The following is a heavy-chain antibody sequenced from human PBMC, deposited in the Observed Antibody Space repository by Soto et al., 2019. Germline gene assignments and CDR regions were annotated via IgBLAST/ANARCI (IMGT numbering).Heavy chain of an antibody. CDR3: ARDLPLDCSGGSCYSKIPAFDI. V-gene: IGHV1-46*01. CDR2: INPSGGST. Sequence: APVKVSCKASGYSFTSYYMHWVRQAPGQGLEWMGIINPSGGSTSYAQKFQGRVTMTRDTSTSTVYMELSSLRSEDTAVYYCARDLPLDCSGGSCYSKIPAFDIWGQGTMVTVSS. J-gene: IGHJ3*02. CDR1: GYSFTSYY. D-gene: IGHD2-15*01.